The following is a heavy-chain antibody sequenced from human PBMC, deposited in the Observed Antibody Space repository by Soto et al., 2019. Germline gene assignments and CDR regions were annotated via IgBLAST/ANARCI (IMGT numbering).Heavy chain of an antibody. CDR1: GYKFTSFW. Sequence: GGSLKISCRASGYKFTSFWLNWVRQTPGKGLEGLGRIDPTGSFTNYSPPFEGHVTISIDRSISTAYLQWNSLRAADGGIYYWARPASGGSRYAFDVWGQGTTATV. CDR3: ARPASGGSRYAFDV. D-gene: IGHD2-15*01. J-gene: IGHJ3*01. CDR2: IDPTGSFT. V-gene: IGHV5-10-1*01.